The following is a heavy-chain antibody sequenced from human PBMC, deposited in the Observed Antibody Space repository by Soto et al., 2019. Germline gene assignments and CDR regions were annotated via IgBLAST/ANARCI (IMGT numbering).Heavy chain of an antibody. D-gene: IGHD3-16*01. CDR3: ARQGNDYVWGSHYYYGMDV. V-gene: IGHV4-39*01. Sequence: SETLSLTCIVSGGSITSSSHYWGWIRQPPGKGLESIANIYYDGSTYYNPSLKSRVTISLDTSKNQFSLRLNSVTAADTAVYYCARQGNDYVWGSHYYYGMDVWGQGTTVTVSS. J-gene: IGHJ6*02. CDR1: GGSITSSSHY. CDR2: IYYDGST.